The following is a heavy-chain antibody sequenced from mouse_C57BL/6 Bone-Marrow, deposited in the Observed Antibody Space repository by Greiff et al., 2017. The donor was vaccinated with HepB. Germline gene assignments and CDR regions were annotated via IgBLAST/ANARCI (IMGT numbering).Heavy chain of an antibody. Sequence: QVQLQQPGAELVKPGASVKMSCKASGYTFTSYWITWVKQSPGQGLEWIGDIYPGSGSTNYNEKFKSKATLTVDTSSSTAYMQLSSLTSEDSAVYYCALSSFWYFDVWGTGTTVTVSS. D-gene: IGHD1-1*01. CDR2: IYPGSGST. CDR1: GYTFTSYW. J-gene: IGHJ1*03. CDR3: ALSSFWYFDV. V-gene: IGHV1-55*01.